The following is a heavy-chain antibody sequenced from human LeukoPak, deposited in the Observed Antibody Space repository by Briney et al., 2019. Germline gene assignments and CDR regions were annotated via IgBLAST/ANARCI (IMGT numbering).Heavy chain of an antibody. V-gene: IGHV4-34*01. Sequence: KTSETLSLTCAVYGGSFSGYYWSWLRQPPGKGLEWIGEINHSGSTNYNPSLKSRVTISVDTSKNQFSLKLSSVTAADTAVYYCARTNDCYDSSGPSGYMDVWGKGTTVTVSS. CDR1: GGSFSGYY. J-gene: IGHJ6*03. CDR3: ARTNDCYDSSGPSGYMDV. D-gene: IGHD3-22*01. CDR2: INHSGST.